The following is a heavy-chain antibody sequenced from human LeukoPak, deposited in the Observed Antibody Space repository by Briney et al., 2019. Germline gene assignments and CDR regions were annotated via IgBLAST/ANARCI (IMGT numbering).Heavy chain of an antibody. D-gene: IGHD5-18*01. V-gene: IGHV3-48*01. CDR3: ARDRQPSRYYGMHV. J-gene: IGHJ6*02. CDR2: ISSSSSTI. CDR1: GFTFSSYA. Sequence: PGRSLRLSCAASGFTFSSYAMHWVRQAPGKGLEWVSYISSSSSTIYYADSVKGRFTISRDNAKNSLYLQMDNLRAEDTAVYYCARDRQPSRYYGMHVWGQGTTVTVSS.